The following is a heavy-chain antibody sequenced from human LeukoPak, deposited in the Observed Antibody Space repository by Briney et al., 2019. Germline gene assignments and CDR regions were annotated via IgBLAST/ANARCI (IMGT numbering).Heavy chain of an antibody. J-gene: IGHJ4*02. CDR2: MNPKTGNT. Sequence: GASVKVSCKASGYTFSSYDINWVRQAAGQGLEWMGWMNPKTGNTGFSQKSQGRVTITRDTSISTAYMELSRLTSEDTGVYYCTRGLPRDGLVVIAAANEYWGQGSLVTVSS. CDR1: GYTFSSYD. CDR3: TRGLPRDGLVVIAAANEY. D-gene: IGHD2-2*01. V-gene: IGHV1-8*03.